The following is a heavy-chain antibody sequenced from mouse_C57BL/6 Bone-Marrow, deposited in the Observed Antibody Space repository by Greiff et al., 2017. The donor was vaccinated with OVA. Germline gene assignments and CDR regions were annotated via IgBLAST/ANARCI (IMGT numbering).Heavy chain of an antibody. CDR3: ARRGRTGVFAY. D-gene: IGHD4-1*01. J-gene: IGHJ3*01. CDR2: INPDSSTI. CDR1: GIDFSRYW. V-gene: IGHV4-1*01. Sequence: EADGIDFSRYWMSWVRRAPGKGLEWIGEINPDSSTINYAPSLKDKFIISRDNAKNTLYLQMSKVRSEDTALDYCARRGRTGVFAYWGQGTLVTVSA.